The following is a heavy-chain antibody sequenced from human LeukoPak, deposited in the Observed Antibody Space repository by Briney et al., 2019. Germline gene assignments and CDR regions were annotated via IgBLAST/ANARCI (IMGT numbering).Heavy chain of an antibody. J-gene: IGHJ2*01. D-gene: IGHD6-19*01. CDR2: IIPIFGTA. CDR3: ARDSPPSIAVALSGFDL. V-gene: IGHV1-69*13. CDR1: GYTFTSYG. Sequence: SVKVSCKASGYTFTSYGISWVRQAPGQGLEWMGGIIPIFGTANYAQKFRGRVTITADESTSTAYMELSSLRSEDTAVYYCARDSPPSIAVALSGFDLWGRGTLVTVSS.